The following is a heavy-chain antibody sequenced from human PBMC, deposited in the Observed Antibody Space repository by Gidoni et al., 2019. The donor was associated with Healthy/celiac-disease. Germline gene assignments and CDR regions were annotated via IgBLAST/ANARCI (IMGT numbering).Heavy chain of an antibody. J-gene: IGHJ3*02. V-gene: IGHV3-64*01. D-gene: IGHD5-12*01. CDR1: GSTFSSYA. CDR2: ISSNGGST. CDR3: ARESSGYDWRDAFDI. Sequence: EVQLVESGGGLVQPGGSLRLSCAASGSTFSSYAMHWVRQAPGKGLEYVSAISSNGGSTYYANSVKGRFTISRDNSKNTLYLQMGSLRAEDMAVYYCARESSGYDWRDAFDIWGQGTMVTVSS.